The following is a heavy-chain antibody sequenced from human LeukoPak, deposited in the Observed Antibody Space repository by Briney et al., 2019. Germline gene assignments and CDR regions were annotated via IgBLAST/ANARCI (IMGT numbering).Heavy chain of an antibody. Sequence: GGSLRLSCAASGFTFSSFEMNWVRQAPGKGLEWVSSISSSSSYIYYADSVKGRFTISRDNAKNSLYLQMNSLRAEDTAVYYCARDGGSGTSWGQGTLVTVSS. J-gene: IGHJ5*02. CDR1: GFTFSSFE. V-gene: IGHV3-21*01. CDR3: ARDGGSGTS. D-gene: IGHD1-26*01. CDR2: ISSSSSYI.